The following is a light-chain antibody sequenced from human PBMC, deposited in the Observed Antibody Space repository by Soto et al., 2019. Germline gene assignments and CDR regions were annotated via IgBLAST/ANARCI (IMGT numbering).Light chain of an antibody. CDR2: TTS. Sequence: DIQMTQSPSFMSASVGDRVTVTCRASQGINRWLAWYQQKPGKAPKLLIYTTSTLARGVPSRFPGSRSGTDFTLTISSLQPADFATYDSQQANSLPITFGHGTPLEIK. CDR3: QQANSLPIT. V-gene: IGKV1-12*01. CDR1: QGINRW. J-gene: IGKJ5*01.